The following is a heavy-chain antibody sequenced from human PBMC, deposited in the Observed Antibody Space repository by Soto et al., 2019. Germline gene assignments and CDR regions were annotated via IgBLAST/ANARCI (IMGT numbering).Heavy chain of an antibody. CDR1: GFSLSTSGVG. CDR3: AHKGPEAWPLDY. J-gene: IGHJ4*02. V-gene: IGHV2-5*02. CDR2: IYWDDNK. Sequence: QITLKESGPTLVKPTQTLTLTCTFSGFSLSTSGVGVGWIRQPPGKALEWLAVIYWDDNKHYSPSLRSRLTITKDTSKNQVVLTMTNMDPMDTGTYYCAHKGPEAWPLDYWGQGTLVTVSS.